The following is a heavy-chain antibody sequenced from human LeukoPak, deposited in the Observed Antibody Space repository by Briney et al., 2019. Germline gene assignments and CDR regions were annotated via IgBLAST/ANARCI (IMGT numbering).Heavy chain of an antibody. V-gene: IGHV3-21*01. D-gene: IGHD1-26*01. CDR1: GFTFSNYS. CDR2: ISTSGTYV. CDR3: ARIPHVAAALSGNYYYFDF. J-gene: IGHJ4*02. Sequence: PGGSLRLSCAASGFTFSNYSMNWVRQAPGKGLEWVSPISTSGTYVHYGDSVKGRFTISRDNAKKSVFLQMNRLGAEDTAVYFCARIPHVAAALSGNYYYFDFWGQGTLVTVSS.